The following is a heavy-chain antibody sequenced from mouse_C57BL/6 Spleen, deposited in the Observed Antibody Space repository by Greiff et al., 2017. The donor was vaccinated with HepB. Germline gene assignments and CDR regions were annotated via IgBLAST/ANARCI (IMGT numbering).Heavy chain of an antibody. CDR1: GFTFSSYA. CDR2: ISSGGDYI. J-gene: IGHJ2*01. Sequence: EVMLVESGEGLVKPGGSLKLSCAASGFTFSSYAMSWVRQTPEKRLEWVAYISSGGDYIYYADTVKGRFTISRDNARNTLYLQMSSLKSEDTAMYYCTRDRGGYGSSHEYWGQGTTLTVSS. D-gene: IGHD1-1*01. V-gene: IGHV5-9-1*02. CDR3: TRDRGGYGSSHEY.